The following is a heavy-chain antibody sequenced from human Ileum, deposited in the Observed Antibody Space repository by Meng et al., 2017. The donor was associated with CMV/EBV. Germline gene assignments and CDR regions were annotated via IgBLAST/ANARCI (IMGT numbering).Heavy chain of an antibody. CDR2: IYHSGGT. D-gene: IGHD5-24*01. Sequence: SGSPIGISKWWRWVRQSPGKGLEWVGEIYHSGGTQYNPSLKSRATVSIDKSRNQFSLRLNSVTAADSAVYYCASREDGWLQSGGWFDPWGPGALVTVSS. CDR1: GSPIGISKW. CDR3: ASREDGWLQSGGWFDP. V-gene: IGHV4-4*02. J-gene: IGHJ5*02.